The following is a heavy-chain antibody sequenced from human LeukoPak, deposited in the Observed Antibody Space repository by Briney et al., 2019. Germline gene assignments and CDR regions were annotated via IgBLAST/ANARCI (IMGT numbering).Heavy chain of an antibody. CDR3: AKGGGASCYSAAEI. D-gene: IGHD2-15*01. V-gene: IGHV3-23*01. Sequence: GGSLRLSCAASGFTFSSYAMSWVRQAPGKGLEWVSVINSNGGSTYYAASVKGRFTISRDNSKNTLNLQMNSLRAEDTAPYYWAKGGGASCYSAAEIWGQGTLVTVSS. CDR2: INSNGGST. CDR1: GFTFSSYA. J-gene: IGHJ4*02.